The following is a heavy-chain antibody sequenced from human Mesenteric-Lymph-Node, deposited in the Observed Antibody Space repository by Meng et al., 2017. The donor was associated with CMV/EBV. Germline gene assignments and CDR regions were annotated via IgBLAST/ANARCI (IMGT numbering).Heavy chain of an antibody. CDR1: GVSFSAYY. D-gene: IGHD3-22*01. V-gene: IGHV4-34*01. CDR3: ARERRDDDSGYYYFDY. J-gene: IGHJ4*02. CDR2: INHSGNT. Sequence: GVSFSAYYWSWIRQPPGKGLALIGEINHSGNTNYNPSLESRVTISVDTSKNQFSLKLTSVTAADTGVYYCARERRDDDSGYYYFDYWGQGTLVTVSS.